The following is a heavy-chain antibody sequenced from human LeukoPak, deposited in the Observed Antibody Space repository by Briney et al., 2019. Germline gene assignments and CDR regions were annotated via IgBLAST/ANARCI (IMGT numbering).Heavy chain of an antibody. V-gene: IGHV3-7*02. CDR2: INHDGGDK. CDR1: GFIFRNYW. D-gene: IGHD4-17*01. CDR3: AITGGPTVTAFDL. J-gene: IGHJ4*02. Sequence: GGSLRLSCVASGFIFRNYWMSWVRQAPGTGLEWVANINHDGGDKNYVDSVKGRFTISRDNAKSSLYLQMNSLRVEDTAVYYCAITGGPTVTAFDLWGQGILVTVSS.